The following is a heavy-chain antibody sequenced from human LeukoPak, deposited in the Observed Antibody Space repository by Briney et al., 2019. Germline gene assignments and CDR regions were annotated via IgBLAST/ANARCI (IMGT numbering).Heavy chain of an antibody. J-gene: IGHJ4*02. Sequence: SETLSLTCAVYGGSFSGYYWSWIRQPPGKGLEWIGEINHSGSTNYNPSLKSRVTISVDTSKNQFSLKLSSVTAADTAVYYCASSNTPTFYDFWRGPRYWGQGTLVTVSS. CDR3: ASSNTPTFYDFWRGPRY. CDR1: GGSFSGYY. D-gene: IGHD3-3*01. V-gene: IGHV4-34*01. CDR2: INHSGST.